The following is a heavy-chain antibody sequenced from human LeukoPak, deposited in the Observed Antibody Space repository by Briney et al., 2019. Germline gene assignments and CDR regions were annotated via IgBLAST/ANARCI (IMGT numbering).Heavy chain of an antibody. CDR2: ISGSGGST. CDR3: AKEPKLWFGELGIDY. CDR1: GFTFSRNG. J-gene: IGHJ4*02. Sequence: PGGSLRLSCAASGFTFSRNGMTWVRQAPGKGLEWVSAISGSGGSTYYADSVKGRFTISRDNSKNTLYLQMNSLRAEDTAVYYCAKEPKLWFGELGIDYWGQGTLVTVSS. V-gene: IGHV3-23*01. D-gene: IGHD3-10*01.